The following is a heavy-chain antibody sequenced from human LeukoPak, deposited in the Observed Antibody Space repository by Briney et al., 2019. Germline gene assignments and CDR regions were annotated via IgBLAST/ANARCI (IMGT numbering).Heavy chain of an antibody. D-gene: IGHD1-26*01. J-gene: IGHJ4*02. CDR1: GFTFSSYW. CDR3: ARDPGGAGDFDY. CDR2: IKQDGSEK. V-gene: IGHV3-7*01. Sequence: GGSLRLSFAASGFTFSSYWRSWVRQAPGKGLEWVANIKQDGSEKYYVDSVKGRFTISRDNAKNSLYLQMNSLRAEDTAVYYCARDPGGAGDFDYWGQGTLVTVSS.